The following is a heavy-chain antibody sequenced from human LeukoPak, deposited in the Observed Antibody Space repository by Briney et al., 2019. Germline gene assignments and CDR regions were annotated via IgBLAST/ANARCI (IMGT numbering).Heavy chain of an antibody. CDR1: GFTFSSYS. V-gene: IGHV3-48*01. CDR2: ISSSSTTI. CDR3: AKDRDWASAVGTDFEY. Sequence: PGGSLRLSCAASGFTFSSYSMNWVRQAPGKGLEWVSYISSSSTTIYYADSVKGRFTISRDNSKNTLFLQMSSLRAEDTAVYYCAKDRDWASAVGTDFEYWGQGTLVTVSS. D-gene: IGHD6-13*01. J-gene: IGHJ4*02.